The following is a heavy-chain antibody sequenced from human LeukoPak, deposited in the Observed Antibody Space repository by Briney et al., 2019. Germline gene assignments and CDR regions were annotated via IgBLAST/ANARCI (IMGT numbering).Heavy chain of an antibody. CDR3: ARGLRDSRGSYHFDY. D-gene: IGHD3-22*01. CDR1: GGSMSNYY. CDR2: IHYSGST. V-gene: IGHV4-59*01. Sequence: PSETLSLTCTVSGGSMSNYYWSWIRQPPGKGLDWVGIIHYSGSTNYNPSLKSRGTISLDTSKNQFSLRLSSVTAADTAVYFCARGLRDSRGSYHFDYWGQGTLVTVSS. J-gene: IGHJ4*02.